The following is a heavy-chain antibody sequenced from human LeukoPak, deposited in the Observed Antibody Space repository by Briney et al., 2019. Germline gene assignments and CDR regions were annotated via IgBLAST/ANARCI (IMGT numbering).Heavy chain of an antibody. CDR3: ARDGGLSKFQH. J-gene: IGHJ1*01. D-gene: IGHD3-3*01. CDR1: GFTFSSYS. CDR2: INSSSSYI. V-gene: IGHV3-21*01. Sequence: GGSLRLSCAASGFTFSSYSMNWVRQAPGKGLEWVSSINSSSSYIYYADSVKGRFTISRDNAKNSLYLQMNSLRAEDTSVYCCARDGGLSKFQHWGQGTLVTVSS.